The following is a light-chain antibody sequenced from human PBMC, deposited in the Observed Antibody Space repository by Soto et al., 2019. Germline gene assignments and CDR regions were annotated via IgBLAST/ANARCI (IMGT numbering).Light chain of an antibody. CDR3: QQYNNWSPWT. V-gene: IGKV3-15*01. CDR2: HAS. J-gene: IGKJ1*01. CDR1: QSVSDK. Sequence: EIVMTQSPATVSVSPGERATLSCRASQSVSDKLAWYQQKPGQAPRLLIYHASARATGIPARFSGSGSGTAFTLTISGLQSEDFAVYYCQQYNNWSPWTFGQGTKVEIK.